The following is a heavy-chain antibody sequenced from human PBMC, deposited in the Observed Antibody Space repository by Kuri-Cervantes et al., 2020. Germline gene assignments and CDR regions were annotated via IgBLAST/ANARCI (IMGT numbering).Heavy chain of an antibody. V-gene: IGHV4-39*01. CDR2: IYYSGST. CDR1: GGSISSSSYY. J-gene: IGHJ4*02. CDR3: ARGYRGSYTGAHY. Sequence: ESLKISCTVSGGSISSSSYYWGWIRQPPGKGLEWIGSIYYSGSTYYNPSLKSRVTISVDTSKNQFSLKLSSVTAADTAVYYCARGYRGSYTGAHYWGQGTLVTVSS. D-gene: IGHD1-26*01.